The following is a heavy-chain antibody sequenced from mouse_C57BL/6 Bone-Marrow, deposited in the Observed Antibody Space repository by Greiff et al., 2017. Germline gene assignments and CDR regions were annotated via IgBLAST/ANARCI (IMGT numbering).Heavy chain of an antibody. Sequence: EVQLQQSGAELVRPGASVKLSCTASGFNINDDYMHWVKQRPEQGLEWIGWIDPENGDTEYASKFQGKATITADTSSNTAYLQLSSMTSEDTAVDYCTNSNYVFDYWGQGTTLTVSA. D-gene: IGHD2-5*01. CDR3: TNSNYVFDY. V-gene: IGHV14-4*01. CDR1: GFNINDDY. CDR2: IDPENGDT. J-gene: IGHJ2*01.